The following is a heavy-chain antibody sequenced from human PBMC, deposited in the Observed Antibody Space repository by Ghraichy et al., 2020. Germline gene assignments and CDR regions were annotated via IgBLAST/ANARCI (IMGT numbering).Heavy chain of an antibody. CDR3: ARSLVGGVVGATHY. CDR2: INSDGSST. Sequence: GGSLRLSCAASGFTFSSYWMHWVRQAPGKGLVWVLRINSDGSSTSYADSVKGRFTISRDNAKNTLYLQMNSLRAEDTAVYYCARSLVGGVVGATHYWGQGTLVTVSS. CDR1: GFTFSSYW. D-gene: IGHD1-26*01. V-gene: IGHV3-74*01. J-gene: IGHJ4*02.